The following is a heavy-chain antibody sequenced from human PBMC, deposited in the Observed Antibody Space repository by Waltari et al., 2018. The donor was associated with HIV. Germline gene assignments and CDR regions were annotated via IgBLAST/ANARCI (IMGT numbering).Heavy chain of an antibody. D-gene: IGHD1-26*01. CDR2: SNPTDCDT. Sequence: QVQLVQSGSEVKNSGASVRVSCHTSGYTFAAYYIYWMRQAPGEGLEWLGWSNPTDCDTGYAQKFQGWLSVTRDTSTGTVYMSLSRLRSDDTATYYCARAESTTWANFDFWGQGTLVSVSS. J-gene: IGHJ4*02. V-gene: IGHV1-2*04. CDR3: ARAESTTWANFDF. CDR1: GYTFAAYY.